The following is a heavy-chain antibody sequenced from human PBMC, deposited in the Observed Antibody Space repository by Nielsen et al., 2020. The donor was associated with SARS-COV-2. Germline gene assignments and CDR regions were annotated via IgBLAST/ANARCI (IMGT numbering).Heavy chain of an antibody. CDR2: IYYSGST. D-gene: IGHD3-3*01. CDR3: ARDTLAGITIFGVVTHYGMDV. Sequence: WLRQPPGKGLEWIGYIYYSGSTNYNPSLKSRVTISVDTSKNQFSLKLSSVTAADTAVYYCARDTLAGITIFGVVTHYGMDVWGQGTTVTVSS. V-gene: IGHV4-59*01. J-gene: IGHJ6*02.